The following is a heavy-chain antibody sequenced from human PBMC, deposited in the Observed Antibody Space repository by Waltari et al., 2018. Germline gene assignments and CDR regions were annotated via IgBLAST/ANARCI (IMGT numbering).Heavy chain of an antibody. CDR2: INDGNGNT. CDR3: ARAAFGYLAGTAGY. CDR1: EYTFPGSA. Sequence: HVQLVQSGAEVTKPGASVKVSCEASEYTFPGSAIHWVRQAPGQSHEWMGWINDGNGNTKYSQKFQGRVTITRDTSANIAYMELSSLRSEDTAVYYCARAAFGYLAGTAGYWGQGTLVTVSS. D-gene: IGHD1-7*01. J-gene: IGHJ4*02. V-gene: IGHV1-3*01.